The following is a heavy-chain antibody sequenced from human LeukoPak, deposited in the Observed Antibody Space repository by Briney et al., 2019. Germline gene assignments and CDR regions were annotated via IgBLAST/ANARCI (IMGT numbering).Heavy chain of an antibody. J-gene: IGHJ6*03. CDR1: GYSFTTYV. D-gene: IGHD3-3*01. V-gene: IGHV7-4-1*02. CDR2: INTNTGNP. Sequence: ASVKVSCKASGYSFTTYVMNWVRQAPGQGLEWMGWINTNTGNPTYAQGFTGRFVFSLDTSVSTAYLQISSLKAEDTAVYYCARSHNDFWSGWLLSRHYYYYMDVWGKGTTVTVSS. CDR3: ARSHNDFWSGWLLSRHYYYYMDV.